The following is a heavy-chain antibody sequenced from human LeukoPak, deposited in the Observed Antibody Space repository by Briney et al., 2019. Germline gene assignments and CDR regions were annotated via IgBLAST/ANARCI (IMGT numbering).Heavy chain of an antibody. CDR2: IKYDGSKE. CDR3: DRDAEFSRITFGDY. J-gene: IGHJ4*02. CDR1: GFTLRTYW. D-gene: IGHD3-16*01. V-gene: IGHV3-7*01. Sequence: PGGSLRLSCAASGFTLRTYWMSWVRQAPGKGLEWVANIKYDGSKEYYVDSVEGRFTISRDNAKNSLFLQMNGLRAEDTAVYDCDRDAEFSRITFGDYWGQGTLVTVSS.